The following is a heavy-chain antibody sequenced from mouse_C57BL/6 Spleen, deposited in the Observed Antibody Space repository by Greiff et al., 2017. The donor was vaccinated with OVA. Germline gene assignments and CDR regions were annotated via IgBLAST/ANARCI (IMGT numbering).Heavy chain of an antibody. J-gene: IGHJ4*01. V-gene: IGHV3-6*01. CDR2: ISYDGSN. CDR3: AREVHDYDEGGAMDY. CDR1: GYSITSGYY. Sequence: EVQLVESGPGLVKPSQSLSLTCSVTGYSITSGYYWNWIRQFPGNKLEWMGYISYDGSNNYNPSLKNRISITRDTSKNQFFLKLNSVTTEDTATYYCAREVHDYDEGGAMDYWGQGTSVTVSS. D-gene: IGHD2-4*01.